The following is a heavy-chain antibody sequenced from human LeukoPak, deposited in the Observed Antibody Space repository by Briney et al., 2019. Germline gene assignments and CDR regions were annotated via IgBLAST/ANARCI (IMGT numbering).Heavy chain of an antibody. CDR3: ARERGYYDSSGYYYRDAFDI. CDR1: GGSISSSSYY. D-gene: IGHD3-22*01. Sequence: SETLSLTCTVSGGSISSSSYYWGWIRQPPGKGLEWIGSIYYSGSTYYNPSLKSRVTISVDTSKNQFSLKLSSVTAADTAVYYCARERGYYDSSGYYYRDAFDIWGQGTMVTISS. V-gene: IGHV4-39*07. J-gene: IGHJ3*02. CDR2: IYYSGST.